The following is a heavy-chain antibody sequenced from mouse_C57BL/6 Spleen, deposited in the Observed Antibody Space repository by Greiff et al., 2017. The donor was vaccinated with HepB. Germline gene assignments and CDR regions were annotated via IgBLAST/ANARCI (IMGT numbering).Heavy chain of an antibody. CDR2: ISGGGGNT. Sequence: EVKLMESGGGLVKPGGSLKLSCAASGFTFSSYTMSWVRQTPEKRLEWVATISGGGGNTYYPDSGKGRFTISRDNAKNTLYLQMSSLRSEDTALYYCARRERVGYFDVWGTGTTVTVSS. J-gene: IGHJ1*03. CDR3: ARRERVGYFDV. CDR1: GFTFSSYT. V-gene: IGHV5-9*01.